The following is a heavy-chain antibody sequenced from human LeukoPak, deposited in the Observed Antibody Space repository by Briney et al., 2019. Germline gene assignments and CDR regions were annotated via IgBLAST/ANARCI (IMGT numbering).Heavy chain of an antibody. CDR1: GGSFSGYY. Sequence: PSETLSLTCAVYGGSFSGYYWSWIRQPPGKGLVWIGEINHSGSTNYNPSLKSRVTISVDTSKNQFSLKLSSVTAADTAMYYCAGVIGNYDGRLDYWGQGTLVTVSS. V-gene: IGHV4-34*01. CDR2: INHSGST. D-gene: IGHD1-7*01. CDR3: AGVIGNYDGRLDY. J-gene: IGHJ4*02.